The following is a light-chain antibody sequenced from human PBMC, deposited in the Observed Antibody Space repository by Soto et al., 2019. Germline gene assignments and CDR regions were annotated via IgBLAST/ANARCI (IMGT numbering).Light chain of an antibody. J-gene: IGKJ1*01. CDR3: HQYNNWPPWT. CDR2: GAS. Sequence: VMTQSPVTLSVSPGETATLSCKASQYILRTLAWYQQKPGQPPRLLIYGASTRVTGIPARFSGNGSGTEFTLTISSLQSEDFAVYYCHQYNNWPPWTFGQGTKVEV. V-gene: IGKV3D-15*01. CDR1: QYILRT.